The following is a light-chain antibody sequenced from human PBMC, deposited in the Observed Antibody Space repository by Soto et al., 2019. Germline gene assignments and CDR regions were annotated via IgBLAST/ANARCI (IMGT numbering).Light chain of an antibody. J-gene: IGKJ5*01. V-gene: IGKV3-20*01. Sequence: IVLAQSPDTLSLSPVERATLSCRASQSVSNYYLAWYHQKPGQAPGLLIYGAYSRATGVPDRFSGSGSGTDFPLTSSRLEPEDFTVYYYQQYVSAPITFGQGTRLEIK. CDR1: QSVSNYY. CDR2: GAY. CDR3: QQYVSAPIT.